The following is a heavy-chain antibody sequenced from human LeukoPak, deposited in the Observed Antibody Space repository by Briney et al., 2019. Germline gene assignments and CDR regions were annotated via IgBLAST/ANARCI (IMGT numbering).Heavy chain of an antibody. CDR3: ARDKPGSYYDYFDY. J-gene: IGHJ4*02. CDR2: INHSGST. Sequence: SETLSLTCAVYGGSFSGYYWSWIRQPPGKGLEWIGEINHSGSTNYNPSLKSRVTISVDTSKNQFSLQLNSVTPEDTAVYYCARDKPGSYYDYFDYWGQGTLVTVSS. D-gene: IGHD1-26*01. CDR1: GGSFSGYY. V-gene: IGHV4-34*01.